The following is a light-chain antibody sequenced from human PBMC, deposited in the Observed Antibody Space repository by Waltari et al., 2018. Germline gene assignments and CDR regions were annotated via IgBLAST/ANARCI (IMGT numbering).Light chain of an antibody. CDR2: GAS. V-gene: IGKV3D-15*01. J-gene: IGKJ2*03. CDR1: QSVSRN. Sequence: EIVMTQSPATFSLSPGERATFSCRASQSVSRNLAWYHQKPEQAPRLIIDGASSRATGIPDRCGGSGSATDFTLNSSSLEPEDVGVYYWLQRSTWPYSFAQGTKVEIK. CDR3: LQRSTWPYS.